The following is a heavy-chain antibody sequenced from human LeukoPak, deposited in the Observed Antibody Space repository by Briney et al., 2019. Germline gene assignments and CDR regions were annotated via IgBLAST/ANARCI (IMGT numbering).Heavy chain of an antibody. D-gene: IGHD3-22*01. V-gene: IGHV1-2*02. CDR3: ARAGDDSTGHYASFHI. CDR1: VYSFSEYY. Sequence: ASVKVSCKASVYSFSEYYIHWVRQAPGQGLEWMGWIDPNSGDTDYAQHFQGRVTMTRDTSIGTVSLDLNGLISDDTAIYYCARAGDDSTGHYASFHIWGQGTMVTVSS. CDR2: IDPNSGDT. J-gene: IGHJ3*02.